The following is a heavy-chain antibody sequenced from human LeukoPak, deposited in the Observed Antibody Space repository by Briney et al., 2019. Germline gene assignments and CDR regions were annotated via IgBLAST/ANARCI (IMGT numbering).Heavy chain of an antibody. CDR3: TRDGGSFCDFDY. V-gene: IGHV3-64*02. D-gene: IGHD1-26*01. CDR2: INTDGRIT. CDR1: GFSVRNYA. Sequence: GGSLRLSCVASGFSVRNYAIHWVRQAPGKGLEYVSVINTDGRITYYADSVKGRFTISRDNSKNTVYLQMGSLRGEDMAVYYCTRDGGSFCDFDYWGQGALVTVYS. J-gene: IGHJ4*02.